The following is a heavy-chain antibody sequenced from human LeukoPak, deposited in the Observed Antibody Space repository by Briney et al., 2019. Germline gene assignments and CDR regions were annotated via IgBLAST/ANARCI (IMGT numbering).Heavy chain of an antibody. CDR1: GGSFSGYY. Sequence: SETLSLTCAVYGGSFSGYYWSWISQPPGKGLEWIGEINHSGSTNYNPSLKSRVTISVDTSKNQFSLKLSSVTAADTAVYYCVSAADFFDYWGQGTLVTVSS. D-gene: IGHD6-13*01. CDR3: VSAADFFDY. V-gene: IGHV4-34*01. J-gene: IGHJ4*02. CDR2: INHSGST.